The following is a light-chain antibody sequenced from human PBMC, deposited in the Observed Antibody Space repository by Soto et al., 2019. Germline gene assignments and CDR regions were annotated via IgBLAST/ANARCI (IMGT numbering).Light chain of an antibody. V-gene: IGLV1-40*01. Sequence: QSVLTQPPSVSEAPGQRATISCTGSSSNIGAGYEAHWYQQVPGTAPKLLIYENNNRPSRVPDRFSGSKSGTSASLAITGLQAEDEAEYYCQSYDSSLSGYVFGTGTKLTVL. CDR1: SSNIGAGYE. CDR3: QSYDSSLSGYV. CDR2: ENN. J-gene: IGLJ1*01.